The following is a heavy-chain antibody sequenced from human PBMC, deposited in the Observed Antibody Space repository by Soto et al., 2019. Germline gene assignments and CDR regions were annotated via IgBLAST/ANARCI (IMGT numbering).Heavy chain of an antibody. V-gene: IGHV3-74*01. CDR3: ARGEAARPGYFDY. J-gene: IGHJ4*02. Sequence: GGSLRLSCAASEFTFSSYWMHWVRQAPGKGLVWVSRINSDGSSTSYADSVKGRFTISRDNAKNTLYLQMNSLRAEDTAVYYCARGEAARPGYFDYWGQGTLVTVSS. D-gene: IGHD6-6*01. CDR2: INSDGSST. CDR1: EFTFSSYW.